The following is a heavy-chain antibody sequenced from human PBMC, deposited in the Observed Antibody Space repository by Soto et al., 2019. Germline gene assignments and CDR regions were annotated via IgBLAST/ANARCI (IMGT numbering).Heavy chain of an antibody. V-gene: IGHV3-23*01. CDR1: GFNFSSYA. Sequence: PGGSLRLSCAASGFNFSSYAMSWVRQAPGKGLEWVSAISGSGGSTYYADSVKGRFTISRDNSKNTLYLQMNSLRAEDTAVYYCAKSMIVVVIISHQYYFDYWGQGTLVTVSS. CDR2: ISGSGGST. D-gene: IGHD3-22*01. J-gene: IGHJ4*02. CDR3: AKSMIVVVIISHQYYFDY.